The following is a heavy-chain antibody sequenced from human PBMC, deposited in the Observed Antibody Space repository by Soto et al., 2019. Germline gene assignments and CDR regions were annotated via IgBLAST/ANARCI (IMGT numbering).Heavy chain of an antibody. J-gene: IGHJ5*02. CDR2: IYYSGST. V-gene: IGHV4-39*01. CDR3: ARTYYDFWSGNNWFDP. D-gene: IGHD3-3*01. CDR1: GGSISSSSYY. Sequence: SETLSLTCTVSGGSISSSSYYWGCIRQPPGKGLEWIGSIYYSGSTYYNPSLKSRVTISVDTSKNQFSLKLSSVTAADTAVYYXARTYYDFWSGNNWFDPWGQGTLVTVSS.